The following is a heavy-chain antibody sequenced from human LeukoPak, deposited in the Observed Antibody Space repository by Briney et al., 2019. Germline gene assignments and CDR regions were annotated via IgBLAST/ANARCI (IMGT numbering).Heavy chain of an antibody. Sequence: GGSLRLSCAASGFTFSSYGMHWVRQAPGKGLEWVTVISYDRRNIYYADSVKGRFTISRDNSKNTLYLQMNSLRAEDTAVYYCAKAFGYCSGGSCYYYYYGMDVWGKGTTVTVSS. D-gene: IGHD2-15*01. CDR1: GFTFSSYG. J-gene: IGHJ6*04. CDR2: ISYDRRNI. V-gene: IGHV3-30*18. CDR3: AKAFGYCSGGSCYYYYYGMDV.